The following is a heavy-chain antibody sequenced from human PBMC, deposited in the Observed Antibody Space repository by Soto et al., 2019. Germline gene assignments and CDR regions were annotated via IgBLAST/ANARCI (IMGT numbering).Heavy chain of an antibody. CDR3: AHGHSRAAGGVGWFDP. CDR1: GFSLSTSGVG. J-gene: IGHJ5*02. CDR2: IYWNDDK. V-gene: IGHV2-5*01. D-gene: IGHD2-8*02. Sequence: QITLKESGPTLVNPTQPLTLTCTFSGFSLSTSGVGVGWIRQPPGKALEWLALIYWNDDKRYSPSLKSRLTITKDTSKNQVVLTMTNMDPVDTATYYCAHGHSRAAGGVGWFDPWGQGTLVTVSS.